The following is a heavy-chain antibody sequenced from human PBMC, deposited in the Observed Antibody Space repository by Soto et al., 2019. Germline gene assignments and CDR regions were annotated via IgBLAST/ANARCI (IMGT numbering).Heavy chain of an antibody. CDR2: IWYDGSNK. J-gene: IGHJ4*02. CDR3: ARDGMSNVQSSYFDY. Sequence: GGSLRLSCAASGFTFSSYGMHWVRQAPGKGLEWVAVIWYDGSNKYYADSVKGRFTISRDNSKNTLYLQMNSLRAEDTAVYYCARDGMSNVQSSYFDYWGQGTLVTVSS. D-gene: IGHD4-4*01. CDR1: GFTFSSYG. V-gene: IGHV3-33*01.